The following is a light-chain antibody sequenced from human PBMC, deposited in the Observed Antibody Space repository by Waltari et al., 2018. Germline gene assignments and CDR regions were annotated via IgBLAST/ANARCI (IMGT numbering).Light chain of an antibody. CDR1: QSVSNSY. CDR2: GAS. J-gene: IGKJ1*01. Sequence: EIVLTQSPGTLSLSPGERATLSCRASQSVSNSYLAWYQQKPGQAPRLLIYGASSRATGIPDRFSGSGSGTDFTLTISRLEPEDFAVYYCQHYSSPPWTFGQGTKEEIK. V-gene: IGKV3-20*01. CDR3: QHYSSPPWT.